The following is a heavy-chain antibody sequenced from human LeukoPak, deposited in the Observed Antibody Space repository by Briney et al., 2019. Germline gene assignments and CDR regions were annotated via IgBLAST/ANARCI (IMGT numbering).Heavy chain of an antibody. CDR2: INAGNGNT. Sequence: ASVKVSCKASGYTFTSYAMHWVRQAPGQRLEWMGWINAGNGNTKYSQKFQGRVTITRDTSASTAYMELSSLRSEDTAVYYCAREGYYYDSSGYYRHFDYWGQGTLVTVSS. CDR3: AREGYYYDSSGYYRHFDY. CDR1: GYTFTSYA. V-gene: IGHV1-3*01. D-gene: IGHD3-22*01. J-gene: IGHJ4*02.